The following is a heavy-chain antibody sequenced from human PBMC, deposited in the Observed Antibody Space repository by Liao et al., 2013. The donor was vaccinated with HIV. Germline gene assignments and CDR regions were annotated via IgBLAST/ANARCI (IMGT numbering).Heavy chain of an antibody. Sequence: QLQLQESGPGLVKPSETLSLTCTVSGGSISSSSYYWGWIRQPPGKGLEWIGEINHSGSTSYNPSLKSRVTISVDTSKNQFSLKLSSVTAADTAVYYCARIGVWLNRYFDYWGQGTLVTVSS. CDR2: INHSGST. V-gene: IGHV4-39*07. CDR3: ARIGVWLNRYFDY. D-gene: IGHD3-10*01. J-gene: IGHJ4*02. CDR1: GGSISSSSYY.